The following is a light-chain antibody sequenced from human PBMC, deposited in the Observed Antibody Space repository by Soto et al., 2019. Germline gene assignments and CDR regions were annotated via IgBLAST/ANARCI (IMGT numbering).Light chain of an antibody. CDR2: DAS. Sequence: DIVLTQSPGTLSLSPGEGATLSCRASQSASSSYLAWYQQKPGQAPRLLIYDASNRATGIPARFSGSGSGTDFTLTISSLEPEDFAVYYCQQRSNWPWTFGQGTKVDIK. V-gene: IGKV3-11*01. CDR1: QSASSSY. CDR3: QQRSNWPWT. J-gene: IGKJ1*01.